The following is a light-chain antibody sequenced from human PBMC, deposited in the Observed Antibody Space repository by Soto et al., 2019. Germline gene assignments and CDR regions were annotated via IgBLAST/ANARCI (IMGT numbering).Light chain of an antibody. CDR2: GAS. CDR3: QQYNNWPPWT. V-gene: IGKV3-15*01. CDR1: QSVSSN. J-gene: IGKJ1*01. Sequence: EIVLTQSPGTLSLSPGERATLYCRASQSVSSNLAWYQPTPGQAPRLLIYGASTRATGIPARFSGSGSGTEFTLTISSLQSEDFAVHYCQQYNNWPPWTCGQGTKGDIK.